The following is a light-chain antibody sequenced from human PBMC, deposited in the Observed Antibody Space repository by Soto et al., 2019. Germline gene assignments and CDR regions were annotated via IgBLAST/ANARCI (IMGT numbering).Light chain of an antibody. CDR1: QNIGTY. V-gene: IGKV1-39*01. CDR3: QQSYNTPLT. Sequence: DIQMTQSPSSLSASVGDRVTVSCRASQNIGTYLTWYQQQSGQAPKVLISDAPSLQSGVPSRFSGSGSGTDFTLTISSLQPEDYATDYCQQSYNTPLTFGGGTKVES. CDR2: DAP. J-gene: IGKJ4*01.